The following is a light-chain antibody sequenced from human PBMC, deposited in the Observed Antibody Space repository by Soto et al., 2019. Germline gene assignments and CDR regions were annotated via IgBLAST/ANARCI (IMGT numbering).Light chain of an antibody. CDR1: QGISNY. CDR3: RKYDSAPWT. CDR2: AAS. Sequence: DIQMTQSPSSLSASVRDRVTITCRASQGISNYLAWYQQKPGKVPKLLIYAASTLQSGVPSRFSGSGSGTDFTLTISSLQPEDVATYYCRKYDSAPWTFGQGTTVEIK. J-gene: IGKJ1*01. V-gene: IGKV1-27*01.